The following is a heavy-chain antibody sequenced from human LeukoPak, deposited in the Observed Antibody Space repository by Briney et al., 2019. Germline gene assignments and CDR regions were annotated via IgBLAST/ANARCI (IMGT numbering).Heavy chain of an antibody. CDR1: GGSISSYY. Sequence: PSETLSLTCTVSGGSISSYYWSWIRQPAGKGLQWIGRIYTSGSTNYNPSLKSRVTMSVDTSKNQFSLKLSSVTAADTAVYYCAREWYSSSWYGSEYNWFDPWGQGTLVTVSS. V-gene: IGHV4-4*07. CDR3: AREWYSSSWYGSEYNWFDP. J-gene: IGHJ5*02. D-gene: IGHD6-13*01. CDR2: IYTSGST.